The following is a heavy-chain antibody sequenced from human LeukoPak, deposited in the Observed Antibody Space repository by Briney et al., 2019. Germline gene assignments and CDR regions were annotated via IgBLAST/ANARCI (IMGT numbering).Heavy chain of an antibody. J-gene: IGHJ4*02. V-gene: IGHV3-30*02. CDR2: IQAGGDEK. CDR3: AIDTPGYGGDDFDY. D-gene: IGHD4-23*01. CDR1: GFTFSTYG. Sequence: GGSLILSCAASGFTFSTYGMHWVRQAPGKGLEWMTFIQAGGDEKYYAESVKGRFTVSRDNSKNTLYLQMNSLRAEDTAVYYCAIDTPGYGGDDFDYWGQGALVTVSS.